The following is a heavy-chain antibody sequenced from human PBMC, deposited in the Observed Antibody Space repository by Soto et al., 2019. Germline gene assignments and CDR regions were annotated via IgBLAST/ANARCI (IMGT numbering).Heavy chain of an antibody. CDR2: IYYSGST. CDR1: GGPISSGGYY. D-gene: IGHD2-2*01. V-gene: IGHV4-31*03. Sequence: KPSETLSLTCTVSGGPISSGGYYWSWIRQHPGKGLEWIGYIYYSGSTYYNPSLKSRVTISVDTSKNQFSLKLSSVTAADTAVYYCARAVVVPAAMLGEFDYWGQGTLVTVSS. J-gene: IGHJ4*02. CDR3: ARAVVVPAAMLGEFDY.